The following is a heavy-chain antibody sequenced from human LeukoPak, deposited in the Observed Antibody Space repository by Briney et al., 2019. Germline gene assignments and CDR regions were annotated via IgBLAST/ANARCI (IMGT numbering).Heavy chain of an antibody. J-gene: IGHJ4*02. Sequence: SETLSLTCTVSGGSVSSSSYYWGWIRQPPGKGLEWIGNIYYSGSTYYNPSLNSRVTISVDTSKNQFSLKLSSVTAADTAVYYCAKTVTYYYGSERRKYYFDYWGQGTLVTVSS. CDR3: AKTVTYYYGSERRKYYFDY. V-gene: IGHV4-39*01. CDR1: GGSVSSSSYY. CDR2: IYYSGST. D-gene: IGHD3-10*01.